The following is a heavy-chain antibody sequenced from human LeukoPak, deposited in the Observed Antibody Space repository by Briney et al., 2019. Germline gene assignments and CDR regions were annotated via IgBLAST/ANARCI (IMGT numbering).Heavy chain of an antibody. V-gene: IGHV4-39*07. CDR3: ARGLRQPIAVAGIFDY. D-gene: IGHD6-19*01. CDR2: IYYSGST. J-gene: IGHJ4*02. Sequence: PSETLSLTCTVSGGSISSSSYYWGWIRQPPGKGLEWIGSIYYSGSTYYNPSLKSRVTISVDTSKNQFSLKLSSVTAADTAVYYCARGLRQPIAVAGIFDYWGQGTLVTVSS. CDR1: GGSISSSSYY.